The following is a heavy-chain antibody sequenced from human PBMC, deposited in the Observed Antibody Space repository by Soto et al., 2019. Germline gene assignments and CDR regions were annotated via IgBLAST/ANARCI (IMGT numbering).Heavy chain of an antibody. CDR3: ARDFPGYDILTGRPHYFDY. V-gene: IGHV3-30-3*01. CDR2: ISYDGSNK. J-gene: IGHJ4*02. Sequence: GGSLRLSCAASGFTFSSYAMHWVRQAPGKGLEWVAVISYDGSNKYYADSVKGRFTISRDNSKNTLYLQMNSLRAEDTAVYYCARDFPGYDILTGRPHYFDYWGQGTLVTVSS. D-gene: IGHD3-9*01. CDR1: GFTFSSYA.